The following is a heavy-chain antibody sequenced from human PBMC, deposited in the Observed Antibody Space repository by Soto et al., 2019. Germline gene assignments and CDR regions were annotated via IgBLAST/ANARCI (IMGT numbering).Heavy chain of an antibody. Sequence: EAQLVESGGDLVQPGGSLRLSCTDSGFTFSSHWMHWVRQSPGKGLVWVSRINGDGSYISYADSVKGRFTISRDNAKNTLYLQMSSLRADDPAVYYCVRVYGDHPSWGQGTPVTVSS. D-gene: IGHD4-17*01. CDR1: GFTFSSHW. J-gene: IGHJ4*02. CDR3: VRVYGDHPS. V-gene: IGHV3-74*01. CDR2: INGDGSYI.